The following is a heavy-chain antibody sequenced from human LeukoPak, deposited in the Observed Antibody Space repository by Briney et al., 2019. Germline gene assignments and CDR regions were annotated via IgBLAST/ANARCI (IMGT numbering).Heavy chain of an antibody. CDR2: IYTSGST. V-gene: IGHV4-61*02. CDR3: ARAQYYYYYCMDV. J-gene: IGHJ6*03. CDR1: GGSISSGSYY. Sequence: SQTLSLTCTVSGGSISSGSYYWSWIRQPAGKGLEWIGRIYTSGSTNYNPSLKSRVTISVDTSKNQFSLKLSSVTAADTAVYYCARAQYYYYYCMDVWGKGTTVTVSS.